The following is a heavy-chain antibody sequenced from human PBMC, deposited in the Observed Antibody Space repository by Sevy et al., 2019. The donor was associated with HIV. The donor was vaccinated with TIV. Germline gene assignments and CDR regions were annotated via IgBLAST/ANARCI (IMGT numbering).Heavy chain of an antibody. CDR2: IRYDGSNK. D-gene: IGHD3-22*01. J-gene: IGHJ4*02. CDR3: AKDLEGYDSSGYLPFDY. Sequence: GGSLRLSCAASGFSFNTYGMHWVRQAPGKGLEWVAFIRYDGSNKYYVDSVKGRFTISRDNSKNTLYLQMNSLRAEDTAVYYCAKDLEGYDSSGYLPFDYWGQGTLVTVSS. V-gene: IGHV3-30*02. CDR1: GFSFNTYG.